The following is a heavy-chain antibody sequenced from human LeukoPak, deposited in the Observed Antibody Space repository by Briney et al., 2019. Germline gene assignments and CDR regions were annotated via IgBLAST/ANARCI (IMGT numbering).Heavy chain of an antibody. CDR3: ARASLPPSRLIPSMFRGNYGMDV. CDR1: GNTFTSYG. D-gene: IGHD3-10*01. J-gene: IGHJ6*02. CDR2: ISTYNGNT. Sequence: ASVKVSCKASGNTFTSYGISWVRQAPGQGLEWMGWISTYNGNTNYAQKLQGRVTMTTDTSTNTAYMDLRSLRSDDTAVYYCARASLPPSRLIPSMFRGNYGMDVWGQGTTVTVSS. V-gene: IGHV1-18*01.